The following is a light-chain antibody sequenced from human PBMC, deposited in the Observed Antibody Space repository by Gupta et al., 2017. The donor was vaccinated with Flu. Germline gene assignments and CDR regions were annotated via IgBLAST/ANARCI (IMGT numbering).Light chain of an antibody. CDR1: NIGSKS. Sequence: GGNNIGSKSVHWYQQKPGQAPVMVVYDDSDRPSGIPERFSASNSGNTATLTISSVEAGDEADYYCQVWDSTNDHGVFGGGTKLTVL. V-gene: IGLV3-21*02. J-gene: IGLJ3*02. CDR3: QVWDSTNDHGV. CDR2: DDS.